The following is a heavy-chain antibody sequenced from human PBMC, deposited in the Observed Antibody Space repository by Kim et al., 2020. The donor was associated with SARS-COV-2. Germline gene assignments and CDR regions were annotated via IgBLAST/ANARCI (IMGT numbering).Heavy chain of an antibody. Sequence: DPVKGRFTNSRDKSKNKLFLQMNSLRAEDTAVYYCAKDGARGYSYGYTDYWGQGTLVTVSS. CDR3: AKDGARGYSYGYTDY. D-gene: IGHD5-18*01. V-gene: IGHV3-23*01. J-gene: IGHJ4*02.